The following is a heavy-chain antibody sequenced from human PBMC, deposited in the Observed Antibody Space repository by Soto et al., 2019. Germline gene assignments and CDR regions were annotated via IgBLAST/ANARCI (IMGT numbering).Heavy chain of an antibody. V-gene: IGHV1-18*01. CDR3: ARGVPGIEVAGTPNWYFDL. CDR1: GYTFTSYG. D-gene: IGHD6-19*01. CDR2: ISAYNGNT. Sequence: QVQLVQSGAEVKKPGASVKVSCKASGYTFTSYGISWVRQAPGQGLEWMGWISAYNGNTNYAQKLQGRVTMTTDTSTSTAYMELRSLRSDDTAVYYCARGVPGIEVAGTPNWYFDLWGRGTLVTVSS. J-gene: IGHJ2*01.